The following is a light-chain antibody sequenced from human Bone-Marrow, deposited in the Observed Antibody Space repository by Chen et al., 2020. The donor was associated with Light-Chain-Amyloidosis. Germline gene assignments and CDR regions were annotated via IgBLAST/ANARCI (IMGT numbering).Light chain of an antibody. CDR1: DLPTKY. CDR3: QSADSSGTYEVI. V-gene: IGLV3-25*03. CDR2: RDT. Sequence: SYELTQPPSVSVSPGQTARFTCSGDDLPTKYAYWYHQTPGQAPVLVIHRDTERPSGSSERFSGSSSGTTATLTISGVQAEDEADYHCQSADSSGTYEVIFGGGTKLTVL. J-gene: IGLJ2*01.